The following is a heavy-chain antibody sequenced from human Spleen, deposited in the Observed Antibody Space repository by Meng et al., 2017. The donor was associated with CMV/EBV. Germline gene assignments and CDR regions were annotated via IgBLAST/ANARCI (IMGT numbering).Heavy chain of an antibody. Sequence: LTCAVYGGSFRNYYWSWIRQPPGKGLEWIGEISHRGSTSYNPSLKSRVAISVDKSKNQFSLILSYVTAADTAVYYCARTEGGNSVLGYWGQGTLVTVSS. J-gene: IGHJ4*02. CDR1: GGSFRNYY. CDR2: ISHRGST. D-gene: IGHD4-23*01. V-gene: IGHV4-34*01. CDR3: ARTEGGNSVLGY.